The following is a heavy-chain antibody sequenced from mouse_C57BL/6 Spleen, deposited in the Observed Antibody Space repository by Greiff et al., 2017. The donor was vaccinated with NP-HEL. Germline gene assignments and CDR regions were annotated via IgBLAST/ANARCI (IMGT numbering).Heavy chain of an antibody. CDR1: GFNIKDDY. J-gene: IGHJ2*01. V-gene: IGHV14-4*01. Sequence: SGAELVRPGASVKLSCTASGFNIKDDYMHWVKQRPEQGLEWIGWIDPENGDTEYASKFQGKATITADTSSNTAYLQLSSLTSEDTAVYYCTTVGRREFDYWGQGTTLTVSS. CDR2: IDPENGDT. CDR3: TTVGRREFDY.